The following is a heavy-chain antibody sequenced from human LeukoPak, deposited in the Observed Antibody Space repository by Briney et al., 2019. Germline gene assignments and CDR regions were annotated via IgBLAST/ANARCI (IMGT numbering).Heavy chain of an antibody. CDR2: ISSSSSYI. Sequence: GGSLRLSCAASGFTFSSDSINWVRQAPRKGLEWVSSISSSSSYIYYADSVKGRFTISRDNAKNSLYLQMNSLRAEDTAVYYCARAPIAAAGTGYYYMDVWGKGTTVTVSS. CDR1: GFTFSSDS. D-gene: IGHD6-13*01. CDR3: ARAPIAAAGTGYYYMDV. J-gene: IGHJ6*03. V-gene: IGHV3-21*01.